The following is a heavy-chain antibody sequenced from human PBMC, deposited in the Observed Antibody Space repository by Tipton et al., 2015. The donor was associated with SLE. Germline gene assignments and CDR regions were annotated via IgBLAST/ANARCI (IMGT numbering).Heavy chain of an antibody. CDR2: INPSGSST. Sequence: QLVQSGPEVKKPGASVKVSCKASGYTFTSYCMHWVRQAPGQGLEWMGIINPSGSSTTYAQNFQGRLTMTRDTSTSTVYMELSRLRSDDTAVYYCARDLEGSSSYGYWGQGTLVTVSS. V-gene: IGHV1-46*01. CDR3: ARDLEGSSSYGY. D-gene: IGHD6-13*01. J-gene: IGHJ4*02. CDR1: GYTFTSYC.